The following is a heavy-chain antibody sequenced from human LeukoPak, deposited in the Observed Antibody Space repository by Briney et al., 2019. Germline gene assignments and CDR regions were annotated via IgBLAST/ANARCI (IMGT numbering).Heavy chain of an antibody. CDR1: GGSFSGYY. CDR2: INHSGST. J-gene: IGHJ6*02. D-gene: IGHD3-3*01. V-gene: IGHV4-34*01. Sequence: ASETLSLTCAVYGGSFSGYYWSWIRQPPGKGLEWIGEINHSGSTNYNPSLKSRVTISVDTSKNQFSLELSSVTAADTAVYYCARGPRFWSGYYLHYYYGMDVWGQGTTVTVSS. CDR3: ARGPRFWSGYYLHYYYGMDV.